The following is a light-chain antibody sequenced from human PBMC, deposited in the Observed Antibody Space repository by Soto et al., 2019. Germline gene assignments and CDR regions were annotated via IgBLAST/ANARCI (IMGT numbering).Light chain of an antibody. CDR1: QTISIY. V-gene: IGKV1-39*01. CDR2: AAS. CDR3: QQSYSNPYT. Sequence: DIQMTQSPSSLSVSVGDRVTITCRASQTISIYLNWYQQKPGKAPNLLIYAASSLQTGVPSRFRGSGSGTDFTLTISSLQPEDFATYYCQQSYSNPYTFGQGTKLEIK. J-gene: IGKJ2*01.